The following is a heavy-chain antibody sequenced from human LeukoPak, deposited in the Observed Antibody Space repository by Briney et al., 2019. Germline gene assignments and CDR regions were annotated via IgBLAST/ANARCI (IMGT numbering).Heavy chain of an antibody. CDR2: INHSGSI. V-gene: IGHV4-34*01. CDR3: ARIYCGGDCRGYYYHYYMDV. D-gene: IGHD2-21*02. CDR1: GGSFSDYY. Sequence: SETLSLTCAVYGGSFSDYYWSWIRQPPGKGLEWIGEINHSGSINYNPSLKSRVTISVDTSKNQFSLKQSSVTAADTAVYYCARIYCGGDCRGYYYHYYMDVWGKGTTVTISS. J-gene: IGHJ6*03.